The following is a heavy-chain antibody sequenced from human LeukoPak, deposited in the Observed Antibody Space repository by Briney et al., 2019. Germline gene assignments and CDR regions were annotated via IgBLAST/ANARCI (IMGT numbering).Heavy chain of an antibody. Sequence: ASVKVSCKASGYTFTGYYMHWVRQAPGQGLEWMGWINPNSGGTNYAQKFQGRVTMTGDTSISTAYMELSRLRSDDTAVYYCARDPGYCSGGSCYLDWGQGTLVTVSS. J-gene: IGHJ4*02. D-gene: IGHD2-15*01. CDR1: GYTFTGYY. V-gene: IGHV1-2*02. CDR2: INPNSGGT. CDR3: ARDPGYCSGGSCYLD.